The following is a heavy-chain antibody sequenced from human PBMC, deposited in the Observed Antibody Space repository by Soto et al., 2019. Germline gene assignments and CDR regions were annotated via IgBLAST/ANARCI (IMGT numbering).Heavy chain of an antibody. CDR2: IYYSGST. Sequence: QLQLQESGPGLVKPSETLSLTCTVSGGSISSSSYYWGWIRQPPGKGLEWIGSIYYSGSTYYNPSLKSRVTISVDTSENQFSLKLSSVTAADTAVYYCARHFGSGSYYGGEVIDPWGQGTLVTVSS. J-gene: IGHJ5*02. CDR1: GGSISSSSYY. V-gene: IGHV4-39*01. D-gene: IGHD1-26*01. CDR3: ARHFGSGSYYGGEVIDP.